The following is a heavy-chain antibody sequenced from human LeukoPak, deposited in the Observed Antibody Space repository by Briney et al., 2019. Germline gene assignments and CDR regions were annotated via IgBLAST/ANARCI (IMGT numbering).Heavy chain of an antibody. CDR2: ISSSSSTI. V-gene: IGHV3-48*02. CDR3: ARTRTTVAPYFDY. D-gene: IGHD4-23*01. J-gene: IGHJ4*02. CDR1: GFTFSSYR. Sequence: GGSLRLSCAASGFTFSSYRMNWVRQAPGKGLEWVSYISSSSSTIYYADSVKGRFTISRDNDKNSLYLQMNSLRDEDTAVYYCARTRTTVAPYFDYWGQGTLVTVSS.